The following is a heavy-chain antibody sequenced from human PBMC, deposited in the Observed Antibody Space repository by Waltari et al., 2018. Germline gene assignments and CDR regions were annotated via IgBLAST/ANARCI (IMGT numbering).Heavy chain of an antibody. V-gene: IGHV3-7*01. CDR2: IKQDGSEK. Sequence: RWVRQAPGKGLEWVANIKQDGSEKYYVDSVKGRFTISRDNAKNSLYLQMNSLRAEDTAVYYCARDGGSLFDYWGQGTLVTVSS. D-gene: IGHD3-16*01. CDR3: ARDGGSLFDY. J-gene: IGHJ4*02.